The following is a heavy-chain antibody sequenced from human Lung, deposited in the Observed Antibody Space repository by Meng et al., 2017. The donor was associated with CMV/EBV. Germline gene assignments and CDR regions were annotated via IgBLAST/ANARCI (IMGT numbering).Heavy chain of an antibody. V-gene: IGHV4-39*07. J-gene: IGHJ6*01. CDR2: IYFLGSS. Sequence: ESLKISCTVSGCSISSNAYYWGWLRQPPGKGLEWSASIYFLGSSYYNPSLKRRVTIYVDTSKNQFSLKLNSVAAADTAVYYCARDPRRNGMEFWVQGNTVTVDS. CDR1: GCSISSNAYY. CDR3: ARDPRRNGMEF.